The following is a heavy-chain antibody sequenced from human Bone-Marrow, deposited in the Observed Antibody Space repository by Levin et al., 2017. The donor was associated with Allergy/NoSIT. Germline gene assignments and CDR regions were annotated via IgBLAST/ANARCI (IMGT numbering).Heavy chain of an antibody. D-gene: IGHD3-16*01. CDR2: INEDGTTT. Sequence: GGSLRLSCVGSGFTFSFNWMHWVRQVPGKGLVWVSRINEDGTTTNYADSVKGRFTISRDNSKNTVYLQMNSLRVEDTAVYSCAKDFGGATDYWGQGTLVTVSS. J-gene: IGHJ4*02. CDR3: AKDFGGATDY. V-gene: IGHV3-74*01. CDR1: GFTFSFNW.